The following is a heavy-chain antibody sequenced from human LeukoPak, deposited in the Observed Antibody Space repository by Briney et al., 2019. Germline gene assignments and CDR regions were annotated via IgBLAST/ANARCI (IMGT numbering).Heavy chain of an antibody. V-gene: IGHV4-31*03. CDR2: IYHSGST. J-gene: IGHJ4*02. D-gene: IGHD6-19*01. Sequence: SETLSLTCTVSGDSISSGGFYWSWIRQHPGKGLEWIGYIYHSGSTYYNPSLKSRVIISVDTSKNQFSLKLSSVTAADTAVYYCAGRSRSGWYYDYWGQGTLVTVSS. CDR1: GDSISSGGFY. CDR3: AGRSRSGWYYDY.